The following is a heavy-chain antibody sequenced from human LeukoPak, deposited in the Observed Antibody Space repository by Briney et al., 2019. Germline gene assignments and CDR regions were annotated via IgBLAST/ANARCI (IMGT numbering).Heavy chain of an antibody. CDR3: AKAGIAAAGTFDY. V-gene: IGHV3-23*01. D-gene: IGHD6-13*01. Sequence: GGSLRLSCAASGFTFSSYAMSWVRQAPGKGLEWVSAISGSGDSTYYADSVKGRFTISRDNFKNTLYLQMNSLRAEDTAVYYCAKAGIAAAGTFDYWGQGTLVTVSS. J-gene: IGHJ4*02. CDR2: ISGSGDST. CDR1: GFTFSSYA.